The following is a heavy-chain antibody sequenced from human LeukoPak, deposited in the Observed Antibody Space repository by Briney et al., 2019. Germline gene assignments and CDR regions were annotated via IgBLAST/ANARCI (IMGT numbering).Heavy chain of an antibody. J-gene: IGHJ4*02. Sequence: GGSLRLSCAASGLSVTSNYMSWVRQAPGKGLEWVSVIYSGGSTYYADSVTGRFTISRDNSKNTLYLQMNSLRAGDTAVYYCARVLPAGNCFDDWGQGILVTVSS. CDR1: GLSVTSNY. CDR2: IYSGGST. V-gene: IGHV3-53*01. CDR3: ARVLPAGNCFDD. D-gene: IGHD4-23*01.